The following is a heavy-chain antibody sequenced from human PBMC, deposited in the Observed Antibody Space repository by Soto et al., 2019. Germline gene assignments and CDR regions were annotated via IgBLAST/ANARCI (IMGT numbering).Heavy chain of an antibody. D-gene: IGHD3-22*01. CDR3: ATAVVVTGLNY. CDR2: VESKTDAGTT. Sequence: EVHLVDSGGGLVKPGGSLRLSCAASGFTFSNAWMTWVRQAPGKGLEWVGRVESKTDAGTTDYAAPVKGRFIITRDEPKSTLYLQMRSLNSEEKAVYYSATAVVVTGLNYWGEGTLVTLSS. J-gene: IGHJ4*02. CDR1: GFTFSNAW. V-gene: IGHV3-15*04.